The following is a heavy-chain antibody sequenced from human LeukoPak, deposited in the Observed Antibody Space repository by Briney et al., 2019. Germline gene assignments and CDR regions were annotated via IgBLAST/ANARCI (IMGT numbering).Heavy chain of an antibody. CDR2: IYYTGST. J-gene: IGHJ4*02. V-gene: IGHV4-59*01. CDR3: ARVYQSAEYYFDY. CDR1: GGSIDSYY. Sequence: KSSETLSLTCTVSGGSIDSYYWSWIRQPPGKGLEWIGYIYYTGSTEYHPSLKGRVTISLDTSKNQFSLKLTSVTAADTAVYYCARVYQSAEYYFDYWGQGNLVSVSS. D-gene: IGHD2-2*01.